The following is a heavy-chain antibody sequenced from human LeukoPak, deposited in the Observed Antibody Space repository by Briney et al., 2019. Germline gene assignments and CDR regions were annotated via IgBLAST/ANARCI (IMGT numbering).Heavy chain of an antibody. J-gene: IGHJ6*03. V-gene: IGHV5-51*01. CDR1: GYSFTSYW. CDR3: ARTYYDFWSGYLYYMDV. Sequence: GESLKISCKGSGYSFTSYWIGWVRQMPGKGLEWMGIIYPGDSDTRYSPSFQGQVTISADKSISTAYLQWSSLKASDTAMYYCARTYYDFWSGYLYYMDVWGKGTTVTVSS. D-gene: IGHD3-3*01. CDR2: IYPGDSDT.